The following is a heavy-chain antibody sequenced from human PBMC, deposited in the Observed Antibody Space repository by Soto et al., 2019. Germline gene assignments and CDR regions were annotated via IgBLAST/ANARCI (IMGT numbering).Heavy chain of an antibody. CDR1: GGSFSGYY. CDR2: INRSGST. Sequence: SETLSLTCAVYGGSFSGYYWSWIRQPPGKGLEWIGEINRSGSTNYNPSLKSRVTISVDTSKNQFSLKLSSVTAADTAVYYCARVRLVITMVRGVIRTYYFDYWGRGTLVTVSS. D-gene: IGHD3-10*01. J-gene: IGHJ4*02. CDR3: ARVRLVITMVRGVIRTYYFDY. V-gene: IGHV4-34*01.